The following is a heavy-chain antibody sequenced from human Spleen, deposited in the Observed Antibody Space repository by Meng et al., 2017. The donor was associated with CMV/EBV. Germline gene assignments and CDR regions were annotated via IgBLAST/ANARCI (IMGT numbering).Heavy chain of an antibody. CDR1: GGFLNSGMND. CDR2: MYNSGST. D-gene: IGHD3-3*01. CDR3: ARVKFRDFLVDS. J-gene: IGHJ5*01. V-gene: IGHV4-31*02. Sequence: SGGFLNSGMNDWGWTRQHPGKGPEWIAYMYNSGSTYYSPSLKSRVTMSIDRSKNQFSLKLTSVTAADTGVYYCARVKFRDFLVDSWGHGTLVTVSS.